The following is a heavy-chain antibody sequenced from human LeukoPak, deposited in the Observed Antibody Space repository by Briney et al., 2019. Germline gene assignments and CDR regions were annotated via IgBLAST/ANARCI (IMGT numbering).Heavy chain of an antibody. CDR1: GITFSSYA. CDR3: AKGAGSSGWYPNDY. D-gene: IGHD6-19*01. Sequence: PGGSLRLSCVASGITFSSYAMSWVRQAPGKGLGWVSVISGCGNSTYYADSVKGRFTVSRDNSRNTLYLQMNSLRAEDTAVYYCAKGAGSSGWYPNDYWGQGTLVTVSS. J-gene: IGHJ4*02. CDR2: ISGCGNST. V-gene: IGHV3-23*01.